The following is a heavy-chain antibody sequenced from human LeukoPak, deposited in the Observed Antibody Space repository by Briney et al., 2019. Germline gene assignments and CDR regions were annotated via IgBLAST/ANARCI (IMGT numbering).Heavy chain of an antibody. CDR3: AITTVTTYAFDI. CDR2: MNPNSGNT. Sequence: ASVKVSCKASGYTFTSYDINWVRQATGQGLEWMGWMNPNSGNTGYAQKFQGRVTMTRNTSISTAYMELSRLRSDDTAVYYCAITTVTTYAFDIWGQGTMVTVSS. D-gene: IGHD4-17*01. J-gene: IGHJ3*02. CDR1: GYTFTSYD. V-gene: IGHV1-8*01.